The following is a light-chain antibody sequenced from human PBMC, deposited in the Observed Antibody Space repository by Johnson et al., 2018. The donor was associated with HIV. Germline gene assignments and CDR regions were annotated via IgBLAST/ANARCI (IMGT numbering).Light chain of an antibody. J-gene: IGLJ1*01. Sequence: QSVLTQPPSVSAAPGQKVTISCSGSTSNIGNNYVSWYQQLPGTAPKLLIYDNNKRPSGIPDRFSGSKSGTSATLGVTGLQTGDEADYYCGTWDSSLSAHYVVGTWTKITVL. CDR1: TSNIGNNY. CDR2: DNN. V-gene: IGLV1-51*01. CDR3: GTWDSSLSAHYV.